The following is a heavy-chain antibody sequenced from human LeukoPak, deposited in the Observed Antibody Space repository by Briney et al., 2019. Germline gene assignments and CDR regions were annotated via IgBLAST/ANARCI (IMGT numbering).Heavy chain of an antibody. J-gene: IGHJ4*02. CDR1: GFTFGNYW. V-gene: IGHV3-7*01. D-gene: IGHD3-22*01. CDR2: IKQDGSDK. CDR3: ARMSSSGYFL. Sequence: GGSLRLSCAASGFTFGNYWMSWVRQAPGKGLEWVANIKQDGSDKYFVDSTRGRFTISRDNAKKSLYLQMNSLRAEDTAVYYCARMSSSGYFLWGQGALVTVSS.